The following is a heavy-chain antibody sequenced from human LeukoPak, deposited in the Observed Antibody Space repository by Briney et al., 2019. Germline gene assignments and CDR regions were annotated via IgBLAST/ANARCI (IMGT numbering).Heavy chain of an antibody. CDR3: ARTTEGGYTYGYFYYYYMDV. Sequence: SETLSLTCTVSGGSISSSSYYWGWIRQPPGKGLQWIGNIHYTGSTYYNPSLKSRVTISVDTSKNQFSLKLSSLTAADTAVYYCARTTEGGYTYGYFYYYYMDVWGKGTTVTISS. V-gene: IGHV4-39*07. J-gene: IGHJ6*03. CDR1: GGSISSSSYY. D-gene: IGHD5-18*01. CDR2: IHYTGST.